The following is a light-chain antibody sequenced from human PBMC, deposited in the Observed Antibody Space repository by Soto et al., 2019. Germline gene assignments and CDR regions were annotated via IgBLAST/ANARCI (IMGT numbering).Light chain of an antibody. J-gene: IGKJ1*01. CDR2: SAS. CDR3: QQSYTTLGT. Sequence: DIPMTQSPSSLSAFVGDRVTITCRASQTISGVLNWYQQKPGKAPGLLIYSASTLQSGVPSRFSTSGSGTEFTLTISSRQPEDFATYYCQQSYTTLGTFGQGTTVEIK. V-gene: IGKV1-39*01. CDR1: QTISGV.